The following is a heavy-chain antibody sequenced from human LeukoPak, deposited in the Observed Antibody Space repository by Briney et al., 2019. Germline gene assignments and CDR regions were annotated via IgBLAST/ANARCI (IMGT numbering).Heavy chain of an antibody. Sequence: SETLSLTCTVSGGAISSGSHYWSWIRQPAGKGLEWIGRIYTSGSTNYNPSLKSRVTISVDTSKNQFSLKLSSVTAADTAVYYCAREPEWYYYDSSGTNPLYYYYMDVWGKGTTVTVSS. CDR3: AREPEWYYYDSSGTNPLYYYYMDV. CDR2: IYTSGST. D-gene: IGHD3-22*01. V-gene: IGHV4-61*02. J-gene: IGHJ6*03. CDR1: GGAISSGSHY.